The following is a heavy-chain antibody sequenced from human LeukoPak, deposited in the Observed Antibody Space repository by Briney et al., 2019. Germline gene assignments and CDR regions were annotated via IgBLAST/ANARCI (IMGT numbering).Heavy chain of an antibody. CDR3: ARDGRYSSSYFDY. Sequence: GGSLRLSCAASGFTFSSYSMNWVRQAPGKGLEWVSSISSSSSYIYYADSVKGRFTISRDNAKNSLYLQMNSLRAEDTAVYYCARDGRYSSSYFDYWGQGTLVTVSS. D-gene: IGHD6-6*01. J-gene: IGHJ4*02. CDR1: GFTFSSYS. V-gene: IGHV3-21*01. CDR2: ISSSSSYI.